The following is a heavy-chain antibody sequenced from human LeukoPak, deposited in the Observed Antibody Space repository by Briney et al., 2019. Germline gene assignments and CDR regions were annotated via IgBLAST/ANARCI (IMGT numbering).Heavy chain of an antibody. CDR1: GFTFSSYG. D-gene: IGHD2-21*02. CDR3: ASCGGDCYDAFDI. J-gene: IGHJ3*02. Sequence: GGSLRLSCAASGFTFSSYGMHWVRQAPGKGLEWVAVIWYDGSNKYYADSVKGRFTISRDNSKNTLYLQMNSLRAEDTAAYYCASCGGDCYDAFDIWGQGTMVTVSS. CDR2: IWYDGSNK. V-gene: IGHV3-33*01.